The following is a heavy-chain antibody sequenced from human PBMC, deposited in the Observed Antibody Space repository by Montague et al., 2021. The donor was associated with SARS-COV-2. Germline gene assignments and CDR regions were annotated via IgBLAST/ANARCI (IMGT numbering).Heavy chain of an antibody. J-gene: IGHJ6*03. D-gene: IGHD3-3*01. CDR3: AREAGITIFGVAPAGYYYYMDV. V-gene: IGHV4-4*07. CDR2: IYTSGST. Sequence: SETLSLTCTVSGGSISSYYWSWIRQPAGKGLEWIGRIYTSGSTNYNPSFKSRVTMSVDTSKNQFSLKLSSVTAADTAVYYCAREAGITIFGVAPAGYYYYMDVWGKGTTVTVSS. CDR1: GGSISSYY.